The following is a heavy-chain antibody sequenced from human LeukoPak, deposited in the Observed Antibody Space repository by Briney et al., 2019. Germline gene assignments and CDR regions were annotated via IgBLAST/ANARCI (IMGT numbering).Heavy chain of an antibody. Sequence: GGSLRLSCAASGFTFSSCSMNWVRQAPGKGLEWVSSISSSSSYIYYADSVKGRFTISRDNAKNSLYLQMNSLRAEDTAVYYCARDRYYGSGSQDFDYWGQGTLVTVSS. CDR1: GFTFSSCS. CDR2: ISSSSSYI. J-gene: IGHJ4*02. V-gene: IGHV3-21*01. D-gene: IGHD3-10*01. CDR3: ARDRYYGSGSQDFDY.